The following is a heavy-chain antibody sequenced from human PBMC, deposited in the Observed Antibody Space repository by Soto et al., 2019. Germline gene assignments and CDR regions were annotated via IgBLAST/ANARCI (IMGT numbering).Heavy chain of an antibody. V-gene: IGHV4-31*03. D-gene: IGHD1-20*01. CDR1: GGSISSGGYY. CDR2: IYYSGST. Sequence: QVQLQESGPGLVKPSQTLSLTCTVSGGSISSGGYYWSWIRQHPGKGLEWIGYIYYSGSTYYNPSLRXRITXSXHTSKNQFSRKLSSVTAADTAVYYCARVGGINWFDPWGQGTLVTVSS. J-gene: IGHJ5*02. CDR3: ARVGGINWFDP.